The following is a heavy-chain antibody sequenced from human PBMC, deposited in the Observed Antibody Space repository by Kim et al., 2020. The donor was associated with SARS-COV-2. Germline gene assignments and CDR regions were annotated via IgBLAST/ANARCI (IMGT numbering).Heavy chain of an antibody. Sequence: GGSLRLSCAASGFTFSSYAMHWVRQAPGKGLEWVAVISYDGSNKYYADSVKGRFTISRDNSKNTLYLQMNSLRAEDTAVYYCAREAGGSSWYVTYYGMDVWGQGTTVTVSS. V-gene: IGHV3-30*04. J-gene: IGHJ6*02. CDR3: AREAGGSSWYVTYYGMDV. CDR2: ISYDGSNK. D-gene: IGHD6-13*01. CDR1: GFTFSSYA.